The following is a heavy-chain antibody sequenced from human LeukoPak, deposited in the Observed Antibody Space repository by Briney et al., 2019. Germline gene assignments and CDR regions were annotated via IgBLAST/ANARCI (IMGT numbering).Heavy chain of an antibody. V-gene: IGHV1-2*02. CDR2: INPNSGGT. Sequence: ASVKVSCKASGYTFTGYYMHWVRQAPGQGLEWMGWINPNSGGTNYAQKFQGRVTMTRDTSICTAYMELSRLRSDDTAVYYCARVGVHCSSTSCYRFDPWGQGTLVTVSS. D-gene: IGHD2-2*02. CDR1: GYTFTGYY. J-gene: IGHJ5*02. CDR3: ARVGVHCSSTSCYRFDP.